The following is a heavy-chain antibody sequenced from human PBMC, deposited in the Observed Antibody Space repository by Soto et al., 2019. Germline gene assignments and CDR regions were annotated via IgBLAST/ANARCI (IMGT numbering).Heavy chain of an antibody. D-gene: IGHD1-26*01. V-gene: IGHV1-18*01. CDR1: GYAFPHYV. CDR2: STHTGNT. J-gene: IGHJ4*02. CDR3: ARSGEHPLDY. Sequence: QVRLVQSGPEVKKPGASVKVSCKTSGYAFPHYVINWVRQAPGHGLEWMGFSTHTGNTNYAQNFQGRVVLTTDTSTSTAYMEVTSLRSDDTAVNYCARSGEHPLDYWGQGTPVTVSS.